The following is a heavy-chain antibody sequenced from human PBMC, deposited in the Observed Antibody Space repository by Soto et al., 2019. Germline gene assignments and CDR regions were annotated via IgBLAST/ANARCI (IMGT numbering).Heavy chain of an antibody. CDR3: AKRRKQSRDFQH. J-gene: IGHJ1*01. CDR1: GFTFSTYT. CDR2: ISGGGGST. Sequence: VQLLESGGGLVQPGGSLRLSCAASGFTFSTYTMAWVRQAPGKGLEWVSGISGGGGSTYYADSVKGRFTISRDNSNNTLYVQMNSLRAEDTAVYYCAKRRKQSRDFQHWGQGTLVTVSS. D-gene: IGHD6-19*01. V-gene: IGHV3-23*01.